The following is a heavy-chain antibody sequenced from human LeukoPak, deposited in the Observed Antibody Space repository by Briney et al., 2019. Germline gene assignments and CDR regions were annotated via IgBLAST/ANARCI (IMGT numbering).Heavy chain of an antibody. D-gene: IGHD3-10*01. V-gene: IGHV3-30*04. CDR2: ISYDGSNK. CDR1: GFTFSSYA. J-gene: IGHJ5*02. CDR3: AREARITMVRDSKDWFDP. Sequence: PGRSLRLSCAASGFTFSSYAMHWVRQAPGKGLEWVAVISYDGSNKYYADSVKGRFTISRDNSKNTLYLQMNSLRAEDTAVYYCAREARITMVRDSKDWFDPWGQGTLVTVSS.